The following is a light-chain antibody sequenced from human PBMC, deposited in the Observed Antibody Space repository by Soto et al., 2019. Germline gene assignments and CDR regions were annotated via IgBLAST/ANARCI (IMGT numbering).Light chain of an antibody. Sequence: EVVMTQSPATLSVSPGASVPLSGRASQNVFSNLAWYQQKPGQPPRLLIYGASSRATGIPDRFSGSGSGTDFTLAISRLEPGESAVYFCQQCDTSPWTFGQGTKVDIK. J-gene: IGKJ1*01. CDR2: GAS. V-gene: IGKV3-20*01. CDR1: QNVFSN. CDR3: QQCDTSPWT.